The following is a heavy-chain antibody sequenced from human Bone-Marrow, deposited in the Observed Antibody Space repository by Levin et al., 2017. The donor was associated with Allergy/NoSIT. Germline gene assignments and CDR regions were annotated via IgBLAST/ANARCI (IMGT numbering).Heavy chain of an antibody. CDR3: AKGLRRPIGPTGDALDF. CDR1: GFSFENYA. CDR2: ISWNNGTI. V-gene: IGHV3-9*01. D-gene: IGHD4-17*01. Sequence: SLKISCGVSGFSFENYAMHWVRPAPGKGLEWVSGISWNNGTIGYADSVKGRFTISRDNAKNSLYLQMNSLRAEDTALYYCAKGLRRPIGPTGDALDFGGQGTKVTVSS. J-gene: IGHJ3*01.